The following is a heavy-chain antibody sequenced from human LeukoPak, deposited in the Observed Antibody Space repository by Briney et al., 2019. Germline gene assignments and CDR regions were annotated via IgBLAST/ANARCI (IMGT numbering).Heavy chain of an antibody. D-gene: IGHD1-14*01. CDR1: GFTFSSYG. CDR2: IWYDGSNK. Sequence: GGSLRLSCAASGFTFSSYGMQWVRQAPGKGLEWVAVIWYDGSNKYYADSVKGRFTISRDNSKNTLYLQMNSLRAEDTAVYYCATGPQGYFDYWGQGTLVTVSS. CDR3: ATGPQGYFDY. V-gene: IGHV3-33*01. J-gene: IGHJ4*02.